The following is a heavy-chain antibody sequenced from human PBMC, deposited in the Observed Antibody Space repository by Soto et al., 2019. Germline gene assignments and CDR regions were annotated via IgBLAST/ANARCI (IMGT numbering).Heavy chain of an antibody. Sequence: QVQLVQSGAEVKKPGASVKVSCKASGYTFTKYGISWVRQAPGQGLEWMGWISAYNGYTHYAQRLQGRVTMTTDTTTRTGYKEQRSLRSDDTAVDFCARDRVVVVPADTIPDAFDIWGQGTRVTVFS. CDR1: GYTFTKYG. CDR2: ISAYNGYT. J-gene: IGHJ3*02. V-gene: IGHV1-18*01. CDR3: ARDRVVVVPADTIPDAFDI. D-gene: IGHD2-2*01.